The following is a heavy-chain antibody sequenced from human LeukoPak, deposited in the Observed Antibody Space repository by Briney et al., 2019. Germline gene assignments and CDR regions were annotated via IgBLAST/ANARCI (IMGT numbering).Heavy chain of an antibody. D-gene: IGHD3-22*01. CDR3: ARRDGSGYYGYYFDH. J-gene: IGHJ4*02. CDR1: GGSITSYY. CDR2: MYYTGST. Sequence: SETLSLTCTVSGGSITSYYWSWIRQPPGKGLEWIGYMYYTGSTNYNPSLKSRVTISEDTSKNQFSLRLSSATAADTAVYYCARRDGSGYYGYYFDHWGQGTLVTVSS. V-gene: IGHV4-59*01.